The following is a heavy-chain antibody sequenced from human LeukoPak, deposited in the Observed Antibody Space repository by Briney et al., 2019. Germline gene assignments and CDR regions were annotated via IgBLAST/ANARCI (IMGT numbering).Heavy chain of an antibody. CDR3: ARGWGPYGGRYFDY. J-gene: IGHJ4*02. CDR2: INHSGST. V-gene: IGHV4-34*01. CDR1: GGSFSGYY. D-gene: IGHD4-23*01. Sequence: PSETLSLTCAVYGGSFSGYYWSWIRQPPGKGLEWIGEINHSGSTNYNPSLKSRVTISVDTSKNQFSLKLSSVTAADTAVYYCARGWGPYGGRYFDYWGQGTLVTVSS.